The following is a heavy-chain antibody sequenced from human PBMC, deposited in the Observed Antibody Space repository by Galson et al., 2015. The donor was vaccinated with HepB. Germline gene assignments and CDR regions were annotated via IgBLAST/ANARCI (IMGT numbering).Heavy chain of an antibody. CDR1: GYTFTDYV. J-gene: IGHJ6*03. Sequence: GYTFTDYVVNWVRQAPGQGLEWMGWMNTNTGKPTYAPGFARRFVFSLDTSVTTAYLQISSLETDDTAVYYCARSPLRFLDWLPYYDYYYMDVWGEGTTVTVSS. D-gene: IGHD3-3*01. V-gene: IGHV7-4-1*02. CDR2: MNTNTGKP. CDR3: ARSPLRFLDWLPYYDYYYMDV.